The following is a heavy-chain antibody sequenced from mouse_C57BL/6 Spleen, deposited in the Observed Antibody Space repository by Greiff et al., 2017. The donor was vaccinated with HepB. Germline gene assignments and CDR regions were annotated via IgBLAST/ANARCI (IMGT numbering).Heavy chain of an antibody. CDR2: IRNKANGYTT. J-gene: IGHJ3*01. CDR3: ARHTYIGSEAWFAY. V-gene: IGHV7-3*01. Sequence: EVQLVESGGGLVQPGGSLSLSCAASGFTFTDYYMSWVRQPPGKALEWLGFIRNKANGYTTEYSASVKGRFTISRDNSQSILYLQMKALRAEDSATYDCARHTYIGSEAWFAYWGQGTLVTVSA. CDR1: GFTFTDYY. D-gene: IGHD1-1*01.